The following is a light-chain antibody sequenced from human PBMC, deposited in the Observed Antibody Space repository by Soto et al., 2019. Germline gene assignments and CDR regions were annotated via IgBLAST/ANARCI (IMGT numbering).Light chain of an antibody. Sequence: QSVLTQPPSVSGAPGQRVTISCTGSSSNIGAGYDVHWYQQFPGTAPKLLIYGNSNRPSGVPDRFSGSKSGTSASLAITGLQDEDEADYYCQSYDSSLSGVFGSGTKLTVL. J-gene: IGLJ1*01. CDR1: SSNIGAGYD. V-gene: IGLV1-40*01. CDR2: GNS. CDR3: QSYDSSLSGV.